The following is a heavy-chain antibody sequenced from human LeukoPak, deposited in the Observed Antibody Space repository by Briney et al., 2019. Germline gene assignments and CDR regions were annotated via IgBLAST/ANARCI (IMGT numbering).Heavy chain of an antibody. CDR2: IYYSGST. CDR1: GGSITSGGYY. D-gene: IGHD1-26*01. CDR3: ASGSYTDDWYFDL. V-gene: IGHV4-31*03. J-gene: IGHJ2*01. Sequence: PSETLSLTCTVSGGSITSGGYYWSWIRQLPGKGLEWIGYIYYSGSTYYNPSLKSRVTISVDTSKNQFSLKLSSVTAADTAVYYCASGSYTDDWYFDLWGRGTLVTVSS.